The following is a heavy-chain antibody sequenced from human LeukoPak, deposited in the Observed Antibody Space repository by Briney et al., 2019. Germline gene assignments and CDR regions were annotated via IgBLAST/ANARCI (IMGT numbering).Heavy chain of an antibody. CDR3: ALLAVASDFDY. CDR2: IGSSGTTI. V-gene: IGHV3-48*03. D-gene: IGHD6-19*01. CDR1: GFPFSIYE. Sequence: GWSLRLSCAVSGFPFSIYEMNWVRQAPGKGLEGVSNIGSSGTTIYYADSVKGRFSIFRDNAKSSLYLQMNSLRVEDTAVYYCALLAVASDFDYWGQGALVTVSS. J-gene: IGHJ4*02.